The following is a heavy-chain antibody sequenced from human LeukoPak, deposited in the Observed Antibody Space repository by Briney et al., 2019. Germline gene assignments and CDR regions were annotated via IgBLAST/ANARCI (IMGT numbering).Heavy chain of an antibody. CDR1: GGSISSYY. J-gene: IGHJ4*02. CDR2: IYTSGST. Sequence: SETLSLTCTVSGGSISSYYWSWIRQPAGKGLEWIGRIYTSGSTNYNPSLKSRVTMSADPSKTLFFLRLGSVTAADTAVYYCARSPSTIGWNWGYYFDYWGQGSLVTVSS. V-gene: IGHV4-4*07. CDR3: ARSPSTIGWNWGYYFDY. D-gene: IGHD3-3*01.